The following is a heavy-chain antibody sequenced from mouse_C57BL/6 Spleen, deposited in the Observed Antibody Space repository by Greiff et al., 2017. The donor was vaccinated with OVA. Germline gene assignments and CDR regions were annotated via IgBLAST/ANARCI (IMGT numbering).Heavy chain of an antibody. D-gene: IGHD1-1*01. CDR1: GYTFTSYW. V-gene: IGHV1-50*01. J-gene: IGHJ2*01. Sequence: VQLQQPGAELVKPGASVKLSCKASGYTFTSYWMQWVKQRPGQGLEWIGEIDPSDSYTNYNQKFKGKATLTVDTSSSTAYMQLISLTSEDSAVYYCARIYYGSSPFDYWGQGTTLTVSS. CDR2: IDPSDSYT. CDR3: ARIYYGSSPFDY.